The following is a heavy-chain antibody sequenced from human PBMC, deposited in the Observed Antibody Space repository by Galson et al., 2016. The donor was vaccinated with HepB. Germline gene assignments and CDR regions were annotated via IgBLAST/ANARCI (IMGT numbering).Heavy chain of an antibody. J-gene: IGHJ4*02. CDR3: ARSSGYSYGPTNVDFDY. Sequence: QSGAEVKKPGESLTISCKTSGYSFGNYWITWVRQMPGKGLEWMGIIYPGDSDTRYSPSFQGQVTISADKSITTAYLQWSSLKASDTAMYYCARSSGYSYGPTNVDFDYWGLGTLVTVSS. D-gene: IGHD5-18*01. CDR2: IYPGDSDT. CDR1: GYSFGNYW. V-gene: IGHV5-51*01.